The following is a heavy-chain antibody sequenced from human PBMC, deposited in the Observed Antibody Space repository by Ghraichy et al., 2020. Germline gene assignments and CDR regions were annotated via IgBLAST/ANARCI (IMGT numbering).Heavy chain of an antibody. J-gene: IGHJ4*02. CDR1: GGSISSYY. CDR3: AREAAMVTFDY. V-gene: IGHV4-59*01. D-gene: IGHD5-18*01. CDR2: IYYSGST. Sequence: SQTLSLTCTVSGGSISSYYWSWIRQPPGKGLEWIGYIYYSGSTNYNPSLKSRVTISVDTSKNQFSLKLSSLTAADTAVYYCAREAAMVTFDYWGQGTLVTVSS.